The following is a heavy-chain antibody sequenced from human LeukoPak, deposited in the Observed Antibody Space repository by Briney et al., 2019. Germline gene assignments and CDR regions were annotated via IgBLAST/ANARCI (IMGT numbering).Heavy chain of an antibody. J-gene: IGHJ6*02. V-gene: IGHV4-39*07. D-gene: IGHD1-26*01. CDR3: ARDSGGWELLDYYYGMDV. CDR1: GGSISSSDYY. CDR2: IYYSGST. Sequence: SETLSLTCTVSGGSISSSDYYWGWIRQPPGKGLEWIGSIYYSGSTYYNPSLKSRVTISVDTSKNQFSLKLSSVTAADTAVYYCARDSGGWELLDYYYGMDVWGQGTTVTVSS.